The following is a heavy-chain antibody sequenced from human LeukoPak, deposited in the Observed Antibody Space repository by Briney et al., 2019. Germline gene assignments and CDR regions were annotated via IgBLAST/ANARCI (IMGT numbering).Heavy chain of an antibody. V-gene: IGHV4-59*01. D-gene: IGHD1-7*01. CDR2: IYYSGST. Sequence: SETLSLTCTVSGGSISSYYWSWIRQPPGKGLEWIGYIYYSGSTNYNPSLKSRVTISVDTSKNQFSLKLSSVTAADTAVYYCARVGTGTIPYYFDYWGQGTLVTVSS. CDR1: GGSISSYY. CDR3: ARVGTGTIPYYFDY. J-gene: IGHJ4*02.